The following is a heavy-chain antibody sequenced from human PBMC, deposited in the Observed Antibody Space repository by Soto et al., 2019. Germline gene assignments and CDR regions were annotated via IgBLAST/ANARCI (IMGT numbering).Heavy chain of an antibody. Sequence: LSLTCTVSGDSVSSGDYYWTWIRQPPGKGLEWVGHIYFSGRTNYIPSLESRVTISLDTSKNQFSLKLTSVTAADTAVYYCARVPIDTYMIYWSDPLGQGTLGAVSS. CDR1: GDSVSSGDYY. J-gene: IGHJ5*02. V-gene: IGHV4-61*08. CDR2: IYFSGRT. CDR3: ARVPIDTYMIYWSDP. D-gene: IGHD3-16*01.